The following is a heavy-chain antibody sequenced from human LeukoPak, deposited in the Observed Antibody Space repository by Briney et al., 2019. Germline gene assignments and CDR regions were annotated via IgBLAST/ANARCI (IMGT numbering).Heavy chain of an antibody. CDR1: GFTFSSYA. J-gene: IGHJ4*02. V-gene: IGHV3-23*01. CDR3: ANTVAGGSSFDY. D-gene: IGHD6-19*01. CDR2: ISGSGGST. Sequence: PGGSLRLSCAASGFTFSSYALSWVRQAPGKGLEWVSAISGSGGSTYYADSVKGRFTISRDNSKNTLYLQMNSLRAEDTAVYYCANTVAGGSSFDYWGQGTLVTVSS.